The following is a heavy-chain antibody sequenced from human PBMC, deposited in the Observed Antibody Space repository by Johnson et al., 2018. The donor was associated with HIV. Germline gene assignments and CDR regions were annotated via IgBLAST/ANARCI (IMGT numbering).Heavy chain of an antibody. J-gene: IGHJ3*02. V-gene: IGHV3-23*04. D-gene: IGHD1-7*01. CDR2: ISGSGHSP. Sequence: VQLVESGGGLVQPGGSLRLSCAASGFTFSSFAMSWVRQAPGKGLEWVSAISGSGHSPYYADSVKGRFTISSDSSKNTLYLQMNSLRADDTAVYYCAKEKLELRTGDAFDIWGQGTMVTVSS. CDR1: GFTFSSFA. CDR3: AKEKLELRTGDAFDI.